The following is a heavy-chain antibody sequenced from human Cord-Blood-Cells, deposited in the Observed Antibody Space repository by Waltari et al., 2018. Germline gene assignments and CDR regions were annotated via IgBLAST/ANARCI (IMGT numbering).Heavy chain of an antibody. CDR2: ISGSGGST. D-gene: IGHD1-1*01. J-gene: IGHJ4*02. V-gene: IGHV3-23*01. CDR3: AKDPTSTGYFDY. Sequence: SWVRQAPGKGLEWVSAISGSGGSTYYADSVKGRFTISRDNSKNTLYLQMNSLRAEDTAVYYCAKDPTSTGYFDYWGQGTLVTVSS.